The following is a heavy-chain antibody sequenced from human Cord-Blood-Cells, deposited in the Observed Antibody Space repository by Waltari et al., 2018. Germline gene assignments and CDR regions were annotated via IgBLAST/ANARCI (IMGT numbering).Heavy chain of an antibody. Sequence: QVQLVQSGAEVKKPGASVKVSCKASGYTFTGYSMHWVRQAPGQGLEWMGGINPNSGGTNYAQKFQGWVTMTRDTSISTAYMELSRLRSDDTAVYYCARARADGDYYYFDYWGQGTLVTVSS. CDR3: ARARADGDYYYFDY. CDR2: INPNSGGT. D-gene: IGHD4-17*01. CDR1: GYTFTGYS. J-gene: IGHJ4*02. V-gene: IGHV1-2*04.